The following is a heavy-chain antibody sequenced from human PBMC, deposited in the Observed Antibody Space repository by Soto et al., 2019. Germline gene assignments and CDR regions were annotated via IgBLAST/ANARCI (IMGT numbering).Heavy chain of an antibody. V-gene: IGHV6-1*01. CDR1: GDSVSSNSAA. Sequence: PSQTLSLTCAISGDSVSSNSAAWDCIIHSPSRVLEWLGRTYYRTKWYNDYAVSVKSRVTINADTSKNQFSLQLNSVTPEDTAVYSCARDWAVGGTTAGMDVWGQGTTVTVSS. CDR2: TYYRTKWYN. J-gene: IGHJ6*02. CDR3: ARDWAVGGTTAGMDV. D-gene: IGHD1-26*01.